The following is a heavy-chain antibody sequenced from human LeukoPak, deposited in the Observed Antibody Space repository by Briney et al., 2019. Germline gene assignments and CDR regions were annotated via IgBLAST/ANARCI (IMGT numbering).Heavy chain of an antibody. D-gene: IGHD1-14*01. V-gene: IGHV4-31*03. CDR1: GGSISSGGYY. J-gene: IGHJ4*02. CDR2: IYYSGST. CDR3: ARGGRTGTTSSLFDY. Sequence: PSQTLSLTCTVSGGSISSGGYYWSWIRQHPGKGLEWIGYIYYSGSTYYNPSLKSRVTISVDTSKNQFSLKLSSVTAADTAVYYCARGGRTGTTSSLFDYWGQGTLVTVSS.